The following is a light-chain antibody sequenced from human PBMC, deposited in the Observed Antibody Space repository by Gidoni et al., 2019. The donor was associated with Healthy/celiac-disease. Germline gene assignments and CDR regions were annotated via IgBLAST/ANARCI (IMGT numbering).Light chain of an antibody. CDR1: SSDVGGYNY. CDR2: DVS. Sequence: QSALTQPRSVSGSPGQSVTISCTGTSSDVGGYNYVSWYHQHPGKAPKLMIYDVSKRPSGVPDRFSGSKSGNTASLTISGLQAEDDADYYCSSYAGSSLVFGGGTKLTVL. J-gene: IGLJ3*02. CDR3: SSYAGSSLV. V-gene: IGLV2-11*01.